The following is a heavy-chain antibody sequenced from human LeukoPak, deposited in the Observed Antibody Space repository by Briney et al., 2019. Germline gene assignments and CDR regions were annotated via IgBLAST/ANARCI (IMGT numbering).Heavy chain of an antibody. J-gene: IGHJ4*02. CDR1: GGSFSGYY. CDR3: ARTEYDSSGYYGILDY. CDR2: INHSGST. Sequence: SETLSLTCAVYGGSFSGYYWSWIRQPPGKGLEWIGEINHSGSTNYNPSLKSRVTISVDTSKNQFSLKLSSVTAADTAVYYRARTEYDSSGYYGILDYWGQGTLVTVSS. V-gene: IGHV4-34*01. D-gene: IGHD3-22*01.